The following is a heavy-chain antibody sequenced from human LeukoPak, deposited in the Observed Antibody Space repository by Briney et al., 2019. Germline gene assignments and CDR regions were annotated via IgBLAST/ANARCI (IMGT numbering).Heavy chain of an antibody. V-gene: IGHV3-7*01. J-gene: IGHJ4*02. CDR2: IEQDGSEK. Sequence: GGSLRLSCAAPGFPFVSIGMSWFGKAQGKGREGVANIEQDGSEKYYVDSVKGRFTISRDNAKNSLYLQMNSLRAEDTAVYYCARDSAIAVAGTDYWGQGTLVTVSS. D-gene: IGHD6-19*01. CDR1: GFPFVSIG. CDR3: ARDSAIAVAGTDY.